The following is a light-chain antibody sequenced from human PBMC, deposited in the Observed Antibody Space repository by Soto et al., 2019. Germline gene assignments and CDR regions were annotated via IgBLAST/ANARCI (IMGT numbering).Light chain of an antibody. CDR2: GAS. V-gene: IGKV3-20*01. Sequence: EIVLTQSPGTLSLSPGERATRSCRASQSVSSSYLAWYQQRPGQALRLLIYGASSRATGIPDRFSGSGSGTDFTLTISRLEPEDFAVYYCQEYGTSRTFGQGTKLEIK. CDR3: QEYGTSRT. CDR1: QSVSSSY. J-gene: IGKJ2*01.